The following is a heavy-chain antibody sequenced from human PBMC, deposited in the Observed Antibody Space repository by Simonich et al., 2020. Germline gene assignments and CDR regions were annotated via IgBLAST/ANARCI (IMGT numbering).Heavy chain of an antibody. CDR2: ISGSGGNT. V-gene: IGHV3-23*01. CDR3: AKDSSLVGATDWFDP. D-gene: IGHD1-26*01. Sequence: EVQLLESGGGLVQPGGSLRLSCAASGFTFSSYAMSWVRQAPGKGLEWGSAISGSGGNTNYADSVKGRFTISRDNSKNTLYLQMNSLRAEDTAVYYCAKDSSLVGATDWFDPWGQGTLVTVSS. CDR1: GFTFSSYA. J-gene: IGHJ5*02.